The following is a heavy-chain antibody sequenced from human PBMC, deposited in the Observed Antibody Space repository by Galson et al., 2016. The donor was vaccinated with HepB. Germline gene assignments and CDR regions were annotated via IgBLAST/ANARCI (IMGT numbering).Heavy chain of an antibody. CDR3: ARVVTPMAAANRGFGS. V-gene: IGHV3-21*01. CDR2: ITPGSTYT. Sequence: SLRLSCAASGFTFNMYTMTWVRQAPGKGLEWVSSITPGSTYTHFADSVKGRFTICRDDAENSLYLHMNSLRAEDTALYYCARVVTPMAAANRGFGSWGQGTQVVVSS. D-gene: IGHD6-13*01. J-gene: IGHJ5*02. CDR1: GFTFNMYT.